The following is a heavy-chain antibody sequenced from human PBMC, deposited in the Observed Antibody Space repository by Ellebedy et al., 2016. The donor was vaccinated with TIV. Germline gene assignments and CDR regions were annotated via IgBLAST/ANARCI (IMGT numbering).Heavy chain of an antibody. D-gene: IGHD1-26*01. J-gene: IGHJ4*02. Sequence: GESLKISCAASGFTFSNYAMHWVRQAPGKGLEWVSIISYDGSDKYFADSVRGRFTISRDNSKNALYLRMNSLRAGDTAVYYCAREIVGGRYFDYWGQGTLVTASS. CDR3: AREIVGGRYFDY. CDR1: GFTFSNYA. CDR2: ISYDGSDK. V-gene: IGHV3-30*01.